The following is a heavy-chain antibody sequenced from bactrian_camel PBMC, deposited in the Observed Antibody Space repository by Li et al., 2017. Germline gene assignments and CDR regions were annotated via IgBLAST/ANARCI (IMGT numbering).Heavy chain of an antibody. CDR3: AADAIVQYKNYDC. Sequence: HVQLVESGGGSVQTGESLTLSCVAPGYITSSYFMGWLRHQAPGKEREGVAAIDSDGSTSYADSVKGRFTISQDDAKNTVYLQMNNLKPEDTAVYHCAADAIVQYKNYDCWGRGTQVTVS. CDR1: GYITSSYF. CDR2: IDSDGST. V-gene: IGHV3S53*01. J-gene: IGHJ4*01.